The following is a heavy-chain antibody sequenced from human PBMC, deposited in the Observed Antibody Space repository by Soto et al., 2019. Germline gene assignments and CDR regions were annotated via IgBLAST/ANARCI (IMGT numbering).Heavy chain of an antibody. CDR1: GFTFSTYG. V-gene: IGHV3-30*18. D-gene: IGHD4-17*01. Sequence: QVQLVESGGGEVQPGRSLTISCAASGFTFSTYGMHWVRQTPGKGLEWVAVISYDGTNKFYSDSVKGRFTISRDNFKNTLTLQMNSLSADDPAVYSCAKDLQSYGDYDYYCYGMDVWGLGTRVSVSS. J-gene: IGHJ6*02. CDR3: AKDLQSYGDYDYYCYGMDV. CDR2: ISYDGTNK.